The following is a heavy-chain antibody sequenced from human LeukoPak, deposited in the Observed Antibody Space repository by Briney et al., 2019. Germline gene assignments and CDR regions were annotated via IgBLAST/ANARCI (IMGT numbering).Heavy chain of an antibody. CDR2: IWYGGSNK. J-gene: IGHJ3*02. V-gene: IGHV3-30*18. D-gene: IGHD6-19*01. CDR3: AKGSDMLYSSGWYDAFDI. Sequence: GRSLRLSCAASGFTFSSYGMHWVRQAPGKGLAWVAVIWYGGSNKYYADSVKGRFTISRDNSKNSLYLQMNSLRAEDTAVYYCAKGSDMLYSSGWYDAFDIWGQGTMVTVSS. CDR1: GFTFSSYG.